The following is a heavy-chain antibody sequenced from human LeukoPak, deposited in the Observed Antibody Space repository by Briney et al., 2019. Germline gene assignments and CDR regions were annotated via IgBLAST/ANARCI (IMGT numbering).Heavy chain of an antibody. D-gene: IGHD6-19*01. CDR1: GWSFGGYY. Sequence: SETLSLTCAVYGWSFGGYYWSWIRQPPGKGLEWIGEINHSGSTNYNPSLKSRGTISVDTSKNQFSLKLSSVTAADTAVYYCAGAVAGNPFDYWGQGTLVTVSS. CDR3: AGAVAGNPFDY. J-gene: IGHJ4*02. CDR2: INHSGST. V-gene: IGHV4-34*01.